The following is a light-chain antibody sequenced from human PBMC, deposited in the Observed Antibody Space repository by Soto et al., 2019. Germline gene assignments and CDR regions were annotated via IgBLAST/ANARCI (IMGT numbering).Light chain of an antibody. CDR1: QSVSSSY. J-gene: IGKJ1*01. CDR3: QQYDQWPGT. V-gene: IGKV3-20*01. CDR2: GAS. Sequence: EIVLTQSPGTLSLSPGERATLSCRASQSVSSSYLAWYQQKPGQAPRLLIYGASTRATGVPTRFSGSGSGTEFTLTISRLQSEDFAIYYCQQYDQWPGTFGQGTKVDIK.